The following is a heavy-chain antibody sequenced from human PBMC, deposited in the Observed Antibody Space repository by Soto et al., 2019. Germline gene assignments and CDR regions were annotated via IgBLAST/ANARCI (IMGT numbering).Heavy chain of an antibody. CDR3: ARKKTGYYEFWSGYFSYYYYYGMDV. CDR2: MNPNSGNT. Sequence: ASVKVSCKASGYTFTSYDINWVRQATGQGLEWMGWMNPNSGNTGYAQKFQGRVTMTRNTSISTAYMELSSLRSEDTAVYYCARKKTGYYEFWSGYFSYYYYYGMDVWGQGTTVTVSS. CDR1: GYTFTSYD. D-gene: IGHD3-3*01. J-gene: IGHJ6*02. V-gene: IGHV1-8*01.